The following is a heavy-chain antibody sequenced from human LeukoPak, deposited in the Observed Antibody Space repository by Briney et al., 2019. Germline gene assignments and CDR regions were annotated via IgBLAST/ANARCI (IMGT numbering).Heavy chain of an antibody. V-gene: IGHV4-61*02. D-gene: IGHD3-9*01. Sequence: SETLSLTCTVSGGSISSGSYYWSWIRQPAGKGLEWIGRIYTSGSTNYNPSLKSRVTISVDTSKNQFSLKLSSVTAADTAVYYCASHLLRYFDWLWQTQPNWFDPWGQGTLVTVSS. CDR3: ASHLLRYFDWLWQTQPNWFDP. CDR1: GGSISSGSYY. CDR2: IYTSGST. J-gene: IGHJ5*02.